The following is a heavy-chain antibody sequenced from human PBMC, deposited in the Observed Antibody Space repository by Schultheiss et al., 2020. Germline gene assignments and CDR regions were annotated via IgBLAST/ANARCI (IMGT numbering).Heavy chain of an antibody. Sequence: SETLSLTCTVSGGSISSSSYYWGWIRQPPGKGLEWIGEIYHSGSTNYNPSLKSRVTISVDTSKNQFSLKLSSVTAADTAVYYCAREYCSGGSCHHNWFDPWGQGTLFTVSS. CDR3: AREYCSGGSCHHNWFDP. V-gene: IGHV4-39*07. CDR2: IYHSGST. CDR1: GGSISSSSYY. J-gene: IGHJ5*02. D-gene: IGHD2-15*01.